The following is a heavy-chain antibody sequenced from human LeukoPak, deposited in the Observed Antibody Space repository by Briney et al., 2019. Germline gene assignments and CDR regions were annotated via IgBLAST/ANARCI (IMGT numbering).Heavy chain of an antibody. V-gene: IGHV4-59*01. D-gene: IGHD2-2*01. CDR2: IYYSGST. Sequence: PSETLSLTCTVSGGPISSYYWSWIRQPPGKGLEWIGYIYYSGSTNYNPSLKSRVTISVDTSKNQFSLKLSSVTAADTAVYYCAGSLVVPAAIHAFDIWGQGTMVTVSS. CDR1: GGPISSYY. J-gene: IGHJ3*02. CDR3: AGSLVVPAAIHAFDI.